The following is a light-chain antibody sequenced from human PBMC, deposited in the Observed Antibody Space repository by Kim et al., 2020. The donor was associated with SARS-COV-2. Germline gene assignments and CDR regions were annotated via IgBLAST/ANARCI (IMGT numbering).Light chain of an antibody. J-gene: IGLJ2*01. V-gene: IGLV3-19*01. CDR2: GKN. Sequence: SSELTQDPAVSVALGQTVRITCQGDSLRIYYATWYQQKLGQAPILVIYGKNNRPSGIPDRFSGSSSGNTASLTITGTQAGDEADYYCNSRDSNDNVVFGGGTQLTVL. CDR3: NSRDSNDNVV. CDR1: SLRIYY.